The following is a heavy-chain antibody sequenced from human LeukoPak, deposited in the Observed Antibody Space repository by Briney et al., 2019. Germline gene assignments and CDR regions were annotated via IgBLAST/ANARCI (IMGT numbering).Heavy chain of an antibody. Sequence: GGSLRLSCAASGFTFSTYGMHWVRQAPGKGLEWVAVIWSDGNNKYYADSVKGRFTISRDNSRNTLDLVLSSLRAEDTAVYYCAREWGPFTAFDYWGQGTLVTVSS. CDR3: AREWGPFTAFDY. CDR2: IWSDGNNK. J-gene: IGHJ4*02. D-gene: IGHD1-26*01. CDR1: GFTFSTYG. V-gene: IGHV3-33*01.